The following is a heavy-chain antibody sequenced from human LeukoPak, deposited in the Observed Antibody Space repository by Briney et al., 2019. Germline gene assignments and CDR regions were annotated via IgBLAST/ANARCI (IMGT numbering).Heavy chain of an antibody. Sequence: GGSLRLSCAASGFTFSSYWMSWVRQAPGKGLERVANIKQDGSEKYYVDSVKGRFTISRDNAKNSLYLQMNSLRAEDTAVYYCATYYYDRTRYYYYGMDVWGQGTTVTVSS. CDR3: ATYYYDRTRYYYYGMDV. J-gene: IGHJ6*02. D-gene: IGHD3-22*01. V-gene: IGHV3-7*01. CDR1: GFTFSSYW. CDR2: IKQDGSEK.